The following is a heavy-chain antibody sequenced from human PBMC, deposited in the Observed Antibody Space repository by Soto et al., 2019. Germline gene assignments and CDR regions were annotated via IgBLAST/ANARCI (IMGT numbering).Heavy chain of an antibody. J-gene: IGHJ5*02. CDR3: ARDADIVVVPAAGWFDP. CDR2: ISSSGSTI. V-gene: IGHV3-11*01. CDR1: GFTFSDYY. Sequence: GGSLRLSCAASGFTFSDYYMSWIRQAPGKGLEWVSYISSSGSTIYYADSVKGRFTISRDNAKNSLYLQMNSLRAEDTAVYYCARDADIVVVPAAGWFDPWGQGTLVTVSS. D-gene: IGHD2-2*01.